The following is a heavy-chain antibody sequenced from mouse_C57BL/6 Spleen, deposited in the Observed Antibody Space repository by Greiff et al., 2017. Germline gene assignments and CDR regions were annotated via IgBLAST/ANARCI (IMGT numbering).Heavy chain of an antibody. V-gene: IGHV5-12*01. Sequence: EVKLEESGGGLVQPGGSLKLSCAASGFTFSDYYMYWVRQTPEKRLEWVAYISNGGGSTYYPDTVKGRFTISRDNAKNTLYLQMSRLKSEDTAMYYCARHFYGNYVGFAYWGQGTLVTVSA. J-gene: IGHJ3*01. CDR1: GFTFSDYY. CDR2: ISNGGGST. CDR3: ARHFYGNYVGFAY. D-gene: IGHD2-1*01.